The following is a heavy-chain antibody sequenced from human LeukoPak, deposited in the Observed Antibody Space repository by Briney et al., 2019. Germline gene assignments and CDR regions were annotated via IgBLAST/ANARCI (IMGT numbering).Heavy chain of an antibody. D-gene: IGHD2-2*01. J-gene: IGHJ6*03. V-gene: IGHV3-48*04. Sequence: GGALRLSCAASGFTFSTYTMNWVRQAPGKGLEWVSYVSSSGGTIYYADSVKGRFTISRDNAKNSLYLQMNSLRAEDTAVYYCARVGTTNYYFYYMDVWGKGTTVTVSS. CDR1: GFTFSTYT. CDR3: ARVGTTNYYFYYMDV. CDR2: VSSSGGTI.